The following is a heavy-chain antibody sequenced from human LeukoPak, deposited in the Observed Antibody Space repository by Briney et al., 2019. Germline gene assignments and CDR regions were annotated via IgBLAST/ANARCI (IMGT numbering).Heavy chain of an antibody. CDR3: ARYYYGMDV. CDR1: GYTFTSYD. CDR2: MNPNSGNT. V-gene: IGHV1-8*01. Sequence: GASVTVSCKASGYTFTSYDINWVRQATGQGLGWMGWMNPNSGNTGYAQKFQGRVPMTRNTSIRTAYMELSSLRSEDTDVCYCARYYYGMDVWGQGTTVTVSS. J-gene: IGHJ6*02.